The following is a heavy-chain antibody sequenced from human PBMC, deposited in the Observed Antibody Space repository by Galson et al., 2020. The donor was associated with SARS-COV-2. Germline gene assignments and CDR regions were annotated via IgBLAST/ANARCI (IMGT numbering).Heavy chain of an antibody. J-gene: IGHJ3*02. V-gene: IGHV3-20*01. Sequence: GGSLRLSCAASGFTFDDYGMSWVRQAPGKGLEWVSGINWNGGSTGYADSVKGRFTIYRDNAKNSLYLQMNSLRAEDTALYHCAREYCGGDCYSLVPGDDAFDIWGQGTMVTVSS. CDR3: AREYCGGDCYSLVPGDDAFDI. CDR1: GFTFDDYG. CDR2: INWNGGST. D-gene: IGHD2-21*02.